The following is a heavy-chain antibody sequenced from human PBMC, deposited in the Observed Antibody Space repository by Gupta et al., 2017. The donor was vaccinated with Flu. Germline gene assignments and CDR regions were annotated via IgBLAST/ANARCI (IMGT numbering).Heavy chain of an antibody. CDR1: GFTLSNYN. D-gene: IGHD6-13*01. Sequence: EVQLVESGGGLVKPGGSLRLSCAASGFTLSNYNMNWVRQAPGKGLEWVASISSSSTYIFYGDSVMGRFTISRDNARNSLSLQMDSLRAEDTAVYYCAKDFAAANYAVDVWGQGTTVTVS. CDR2: ISSSSTYI. J-gene: IGHJ6*02. CDR3: AKDFAAANYAVDV. V-gene: IGHV3-21*01.